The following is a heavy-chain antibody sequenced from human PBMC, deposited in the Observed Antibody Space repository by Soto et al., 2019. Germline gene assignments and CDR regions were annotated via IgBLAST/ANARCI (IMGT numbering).Heavy chain of an antibody. D-gene: IGHD4-17*01. J-gene: IGHJ4*02. CDR1: GYSISSGYY. V-gene: IGHV4-38-2*02. Sequence: SETLSLTCTVSGYSISSGYYWGWIRQPPGKRLEWIGNIHHSGITYYSPSLKSRVTVSVDTSKNQLSLNLTSVTAADTAVYYCARVDDYGSSPIDYWGQGTLVTVS. CDR2: IHHSGIT. CDR3: ARVDDYGSSPIDY.